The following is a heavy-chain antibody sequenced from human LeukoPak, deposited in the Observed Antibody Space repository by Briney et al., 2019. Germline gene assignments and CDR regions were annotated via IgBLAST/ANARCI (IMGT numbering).Heavy chain of an antibody. J-gene: IGHJ4*02. Sequence: SETLSLTCTVSGVSISSGGYYWSWIRQYPGKGLEWIGYIYYTGNTHYNPSLKSRVTISADTSKNQFSLKLSSVTAADTAVYYCARDRYYDSSGFEYWGQGTLVTVSS. V-gene: IGHV4-31*03. D-gene: IGHD3-22*01. CDR1: GVSISSGGYY. CDR2: IYYTGNT. CDR3: ARDRYYDSSGFEY.